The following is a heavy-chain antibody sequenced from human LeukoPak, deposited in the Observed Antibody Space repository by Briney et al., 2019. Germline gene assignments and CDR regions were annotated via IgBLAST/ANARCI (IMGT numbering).Heavy chain of an antibody. CDR3: ARDRIAAALENYYGMDV. CDR1: GFTVSSNY. D-gene: IGHD6-13*01. Sequence: GGSLRLSCAASGFTVSSNYMSWVRQAPGKGLEWVSVIYSGGSTYYADSVKGRFTISRDNSKNTLYLQMNSLRAEDTAVYYCARDRIAAALENYYGMDVWGQGTTVTVSS. V-gene: IGHV3-66*01. J-gene: IGHJ6*02. CDR2: IYSGGST.